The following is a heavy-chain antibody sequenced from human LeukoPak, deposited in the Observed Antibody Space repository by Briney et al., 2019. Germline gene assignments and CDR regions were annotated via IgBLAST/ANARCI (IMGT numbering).Heavy chain of an antibody. D-gene: IGHD1-26*01. V-gene: IGHV3-30-3*01. Sequence: GGSLRLSCVASGFTFSTYAMHWVRQAPGKGLEWVAVISYDGSNKYYADSVKGRFTISRDNSKTTLYLQMNSLRAEDTAVYYCARDSGSYRLFFDYWGQGTLVTVSS. CDR1: GFTFSTYA. CDR2: ISYDGSNK. CDR3: ARDSGSYRLFFDY. J-gene: IGHJ4*02.